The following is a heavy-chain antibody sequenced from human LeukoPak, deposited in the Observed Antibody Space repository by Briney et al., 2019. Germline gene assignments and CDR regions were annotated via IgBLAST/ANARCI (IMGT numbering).Heavy chain of an antibody. D-gene: IGHD1-26*01. CDR1: GFTFSNYQ. J-gene: IGHJ4*02. CDR2: ITTSASAI. Sequence: SGGSLRLSCAASGFTFSNYQMNWVRQAPGKGLEWVSFITTSASAIQYADSVKGRLTISRDNAKNLLYLQMNSLRAEDTAVYYCAREIVGSPHAFEYWGQGTLVTVSS. V-gene: IGHV3-48*01. CDR3: AREIVGSPHAFEY.